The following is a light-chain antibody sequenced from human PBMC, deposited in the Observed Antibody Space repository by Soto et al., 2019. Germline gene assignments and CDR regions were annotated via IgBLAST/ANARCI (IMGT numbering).Light chain of an antibody. J-gene: IGLJ2*01. V-gene: IGLV2-14*01. Sequence: QSALTQPASVSGSPGQSITISCTGTSSDVGGYNYVSWYQQHPGMAPKLMIYEVSDRPPGVSDLFSGSKSGNTSSLTISGLQSEDESDYYCTSYTSSITVVFGGGTKGTV. CDR1: SSDVGGYNY. CDR2: EVS. CDR3: TSYTSSITVV.